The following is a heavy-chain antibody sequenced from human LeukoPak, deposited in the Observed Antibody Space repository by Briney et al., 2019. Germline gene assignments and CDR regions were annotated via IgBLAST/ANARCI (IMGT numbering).Heavy chain of an antibody. D-gene: IGHD6-19*01. J-gene: IGHJ3*02. V-gene: IGHV3-9*01. CDR3: ATHDYSSGFDSDAFDI. CDR1: GFTFDDYA. CDR2: ISWNSGSI. Sequence: GRSLRLSCAASGFTFDDYAMHWVRQAPGKGLEWVSGISWNSGSIGYADSVKGRFTISRDNAKNSLYLQMNSLRAEDTALYYCATHDYSSGFDSDAFDIWGQGTMVTVSS.